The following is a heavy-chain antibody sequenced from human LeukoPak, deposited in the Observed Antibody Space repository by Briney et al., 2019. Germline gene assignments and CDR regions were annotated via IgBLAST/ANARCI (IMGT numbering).Heavy chain of an antibody. J-gene: IGHJ4*02. D-gene: IGHD1-7*01. CDR2: ISYDGSNK. CDR3: AGGITGTTPY. CDR1: GFTFRSYG. Sequence: GGSLRLSCAASGFTFRSYGMHWARQAPGKGLEWVTVISYDGSNKYYADSVKGRFTISRDNSKNTPFLQMNSLRAEDTAVYYCAGGITGTTPYWGQGTLVTVSS. V-gene: IGHV3-30*03.